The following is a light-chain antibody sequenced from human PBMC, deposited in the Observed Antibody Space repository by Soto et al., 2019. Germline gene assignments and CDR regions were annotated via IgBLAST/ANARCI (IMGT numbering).Light chain of an antibody. Sequence: EIVMTQSPATLAVSPGDRATLSCRASQTVASNLAWYQHKPGQAPRLLIYGASTRATGLPARFSGSGSGTEFTLTISSLQSEDFAVYYCQQYSNWPQTFGQGTKLEIK. CDR3: QQYSNWPQT. CDR2: GAS. CDR1: QTVASN. V-gene: IGKV3-15*01. J-gene: IGKJ2*01.